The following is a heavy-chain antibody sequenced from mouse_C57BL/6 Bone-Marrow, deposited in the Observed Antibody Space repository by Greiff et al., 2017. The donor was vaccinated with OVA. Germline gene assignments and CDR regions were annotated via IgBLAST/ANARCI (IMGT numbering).Heavy chain of an antibody. CDR1: GYTFPSFW. CDR2: IYPSSGYT. J-gene: IGHJ1*03. Sequence: VQLQQSGAELAKPGASVKLSCKASGYTFPSFWMHWVKQRPGQGLEWIGYIYPSSGYTKYNQKFKDKATLTADKSSSTAYMQLSSLTYEDSAVYYCARSLRSYWYFDVWGKGTTVTVSS. D-gene: IGHD1-1*01. V-gene: IGHV1-7*01. CDR3: ARSLRSYWYFDV.